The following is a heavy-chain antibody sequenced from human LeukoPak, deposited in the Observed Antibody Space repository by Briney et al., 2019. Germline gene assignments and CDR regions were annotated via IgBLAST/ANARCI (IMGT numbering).Heavy chain of an antibody. V-gene: IGHV3-7*01. CDR3: ARVGYSGWNLEY. D-gene: IGHD5-12*01. J-gene: IGHJ4*02. CDR1: GFTFRSYW. Sequence: HPEGSLRLSCAASGFTFRSYWRSWVRQAPGKGLEWMANINQDGSVKYYVDSVKGRFTISRDNVKNSLYVQMNSLRDEDTAVYYCARVGYSGWNLEYWGQGTLVTVSS. CDR2: INQDGSVK.